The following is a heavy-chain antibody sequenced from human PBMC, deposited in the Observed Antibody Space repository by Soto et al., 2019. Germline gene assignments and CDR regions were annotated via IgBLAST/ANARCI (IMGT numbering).Heavy chain of an antibody. CDR2: INPNSGGT. CDR1: GYTFTGYD. D-gene: IGHD3-3*01. Sequence: ASVKVSCKASGYTFTGYDMHWVRQAPGQGLEWMGWINPNSGGTIYAQKFQGRVTMTRDTSISTAYMELSRLRSDDTAVYYCARNFFMTIFGVVRDGTFDIWGQGTMVPSPQ. V-gene: IGHV1-2*02. J-gene: IGHJ3*02. CDR3: ARNFFMTIFGVVRDGTFDI.